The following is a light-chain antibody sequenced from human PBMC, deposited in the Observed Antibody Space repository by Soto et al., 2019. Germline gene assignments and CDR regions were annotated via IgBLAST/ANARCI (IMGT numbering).Light chain of an antibody. J-gene: IGKJ1*01. CDR3: QQYNNWPWT. V-gene: IGKV3-15*01. CDR1: QTVATN. CDR2: GAS. Sequence: EIVMTQSPATLSVSPGERATLSCRASQTVATNLAWYQQKPGQPPRLLIYGASTRATGIPARFSGSGSGTEFTLTISGLQSVDFAVYSCQQYNNWPWTFGQGTNV.